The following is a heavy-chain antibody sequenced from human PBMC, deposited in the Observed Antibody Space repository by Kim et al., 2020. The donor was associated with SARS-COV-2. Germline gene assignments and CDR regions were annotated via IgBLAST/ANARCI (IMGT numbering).Heavy chain of an antibody. CDR3: ARGMRREYYYYYYGMDV. D-gene: IGHD6-25*01. V-gene: IGHV4-34*01. J-gene: IGHJ6*02. Sequence: KSRVTISVDTSKNQFALKLSSVTAADTAVYYCARGMRREYYYYYYGMDVWGQGTTVTVSS.